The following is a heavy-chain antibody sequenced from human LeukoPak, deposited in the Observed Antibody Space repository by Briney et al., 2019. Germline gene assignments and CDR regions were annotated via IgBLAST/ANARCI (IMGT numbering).Heavy chain of an antibody. CDR3: ARGRWYYDGSGYYYDARSNAFDI. V-gene: IGHV4-34*01. J-gene: IGHJ3*02. CDR2: INHSGST. CDR1: GGSFSGYY. D-gene: IGHD3-22*01. Sequence: SETLSLTCAVYGGSFSGYYWSWIRQPPGKGLEWIGEINHSGSTNYNPSLKSRVTISVDTSKNQFSLKLSSVTAADTAVYYCARGRWYYDGSGYYYDARSNAFDIWGQGTMVTVSS.